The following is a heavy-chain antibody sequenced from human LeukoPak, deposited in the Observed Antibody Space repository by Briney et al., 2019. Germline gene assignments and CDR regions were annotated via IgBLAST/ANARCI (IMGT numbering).Heavy chain of an antibody. Sequence: ASVTVSFTASGYTFTSYDINWVRQATGQGLEWMGWMNPNSGNTGYAQKFQGRVTMTRNTSISTAYMELSSLRSEDTAVYYCARRIQLWLHFYAFDIWGQGTMVTVSS. CDR1: GYTFTSYD. CDR2: MNPNSGNT. D-gene: IGHD5-18*01. V-gene: IGHV1-8*01. CDR3: ARRIQLWLHFYAFDI. J-gene: IGHJ3*02.